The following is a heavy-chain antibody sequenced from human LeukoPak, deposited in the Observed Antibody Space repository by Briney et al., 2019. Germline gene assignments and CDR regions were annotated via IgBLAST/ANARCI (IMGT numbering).Heavy chain of an antibody. D-gene: IGHD4-23*01. CDR3: AKDRDGGNFYFDY. J-gene: IGHJ4*02. CDR1: GFTFRSFG. Sequence: PGGSLRPSCAASGFTFRSFGMHWVRQAPGKGLEWVSFIRSDGRATDYADSVKGRLTISRDNSRNTLYVQMNSLRDEDTAIYYCAKDRDGGNFYFDYWGQGILVTVSS. V-gene: IGHV3-30*02. CDR2: IRSDGRAT.